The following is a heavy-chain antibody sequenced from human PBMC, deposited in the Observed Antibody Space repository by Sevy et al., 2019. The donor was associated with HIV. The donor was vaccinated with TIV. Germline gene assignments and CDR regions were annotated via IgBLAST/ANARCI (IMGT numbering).Heavy chain of an antibody. CDR2: IDHGGST. CDR3: ARIKLSGWRLDY. CDR1: GGSFSGYY. J-gene: IGHJ4*02. Sequence: SETLSLTCAVYGGSFSGYYWSWIRQPPGKGLEWIGEIDHGGSTKYNPSLKSRVTRSVDTSKNQFSLKLNSVTAADTAVYYCARIKLSGWRLDYWGQGTLVTVSS. D-gene: IGHD6-19*01. V-gene: IGHV4-34*01.